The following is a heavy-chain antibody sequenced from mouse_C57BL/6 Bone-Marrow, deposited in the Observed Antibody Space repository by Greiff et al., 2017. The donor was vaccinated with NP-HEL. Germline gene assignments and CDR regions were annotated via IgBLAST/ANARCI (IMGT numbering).Heavy chain of an antibody. CDR2: IRNKANNHAT. CDR3: TRPRYYGSSFYWYFDV. CDR1: GFTFSDAW. D-gene: IGHD1-1*01. V-gene: IGHV6-6*01. J-gene: IGHJ1*03. Sequence: EVKLLESGGGLVQPGGSMKLSCAASGFTFSDAWMDWVRQSPEKGLEWVAEIRNKANNHATYYAESVKGRFTISRDDSKSSVYLQMNSLRAEDTGIYYCTRPRYYGSSFYWYFDVWGTGTTVTVSS.